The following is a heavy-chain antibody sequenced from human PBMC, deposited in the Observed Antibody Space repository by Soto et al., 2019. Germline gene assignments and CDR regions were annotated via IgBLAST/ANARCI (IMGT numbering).Heavy chain of an antibody. D-gene: IGHD3-22*01. V-gene: IGHV3-23*01. CDR1: GFTFSSYA. CDR2: ISGSGGST. CDR3: AKDTHYYDSSGYYPFDY. J-gene: IGHJ4*02. Sequence: VQLLESGGGLVQPGGSLRLSCAASGFTFSSYAMSWVRQATGKGLEWVSAISGSGGSTYYADSVKGRFTISRDNSKNTLYLQMNSLRAEDTAVYYCAKDTHYYDSSGYYPFDYWGQGTLVTVSS.